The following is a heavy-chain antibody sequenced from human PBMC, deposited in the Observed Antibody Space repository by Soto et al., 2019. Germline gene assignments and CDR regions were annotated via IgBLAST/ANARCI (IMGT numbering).Heavy chain of an antibody. CDR3: ARTYYDFWSGFSD. Sequence: QVRLEESGGRVVQPGTSLRLSCAASGFTFSEYAMHWIRQAPGKGLEWVAVISYEGSEIYYSDSVKGRFTISRDNTMNTVYLQMSSVRRDDTAVYYCARTYYDFWSGFSDWGQGALVTVSS. CDR1: GFTFSEYA. CDR2: ISYEGSEI. D-gene: IGHD3-3*01. J-gene: IGHJ4*02. V-gene: IGHV3-30*04.